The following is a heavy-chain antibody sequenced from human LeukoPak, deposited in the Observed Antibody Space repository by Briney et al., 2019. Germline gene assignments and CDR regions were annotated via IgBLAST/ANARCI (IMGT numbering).Heavy chain of an antibody. D-gene: IGHD3-22*01. CDR1: GFTFSSYA. J-gene: IGHJ4*02. V-gene: IGHV3-23*01. CDR2: ISGSGGST. CDR3: AKGPDRNYYFDY. Sequence: GGSLRLSCAASGFTFSSYAMSWVRQAPGKGQEWVSAISGSGGSTYYADSVKGRFTISRDNSKNTLYLQMNSLRAEDTAVYYCAKGPDRNYYFDYWGQGTLVTVSS.